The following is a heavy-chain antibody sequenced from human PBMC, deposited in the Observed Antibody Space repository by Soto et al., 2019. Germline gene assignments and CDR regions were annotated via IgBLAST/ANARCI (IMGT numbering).Heavy chain of an antibody. D-gene: IGHD5-12*01. CDR1: GGGNLRDYR. Sequence: QVPLVQAGAEVKKPGSSVQVSCKASGGGNLRDYRTTWVRQAPGQGLEWMGGIIPKLGSANYAQNFQGRVTITADGSTSTVYMELRSLRSEDTAVYYGARGGGGYTFGAVYWGQGTPVTFSS. V-gene: IGHV1-69*01. J-gene: IGHJ4*02. CDR3: ARGGGGYTFGAVY. CDR2: IIPKLGSA.